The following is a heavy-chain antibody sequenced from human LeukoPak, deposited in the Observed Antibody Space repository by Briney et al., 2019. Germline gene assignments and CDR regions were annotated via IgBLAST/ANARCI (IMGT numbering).Heavy chain of an antibody. Sequence: GGSLRLSCAASGFTFSRYSMNWVRQAPGKGLEWVSSISSSSSIYYADSVKGRFTISRDNARNSLYLQMNSLRAEDTAVYYCAGRFDYWGQGTLVTVAS. CDR3: AGRFDY. V-gene: IGHV3-48*01. J-gene: IGHJ4*02. CDR1: GFTFSRYS. CDR2: ISSSSSI.